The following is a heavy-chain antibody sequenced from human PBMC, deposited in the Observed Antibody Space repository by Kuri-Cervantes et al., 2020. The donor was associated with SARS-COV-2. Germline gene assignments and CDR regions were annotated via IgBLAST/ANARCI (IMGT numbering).Heavy chain of an antibody. CDR2: VRGKANNYAT. V-gene: IGHV3-73*01. CDR3: TTLIDY. CDR1: GFTFSSYA. J-gene: IGHJ4*02. Sequence: GESLKISCAASGFTFSSYAMSWVRQAPGKGLEWVGRVRGKANNYATAYAASVKGRFTISRDDLKNMAYLQMNSLKTEDTAVYYCTTLIDYWGQGALVTVSS.